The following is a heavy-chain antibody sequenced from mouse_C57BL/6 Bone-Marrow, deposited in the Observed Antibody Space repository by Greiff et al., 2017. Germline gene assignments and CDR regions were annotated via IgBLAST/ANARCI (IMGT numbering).Heavy chain of an antibody. CDR3: ARVRLDY. V-gene: IGHV1-61*01. J-gene: IGHJ2*01. Sequence: QVQLQQPGAELVRPGSSVKLSCKASGYTFTSYWMDWVKQRPGQGLEWIGTIYPSDSDTHYNQKFKDQATVTVDKASSTAYMQLRILTSEDAAVSYGARVRLDYWGQGTTLTVSS. CDR1: GYTFTSYW. CDR2: IYPSDSDT.